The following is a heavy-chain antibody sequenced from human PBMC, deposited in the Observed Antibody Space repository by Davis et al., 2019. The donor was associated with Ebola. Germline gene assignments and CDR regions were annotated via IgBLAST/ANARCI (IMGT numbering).Heavy chain of an antibody. CDR2: IYYSGST. J-gene: IGHJ5*02. D-gene: IGHD6-13*01. V-gene: IGHV4-30-2*03. CDR1: GGSISSGGYS. Sequence: SQTLSLTCAVSGGSISSGGYSWSWIRQPPGKGLEWIGTIYYSGSTYYNPSLKSRVTISVDTSKNQFSLKLSSVTAADTAVYYCASERKQQLAWFDPWGQGTLVTVSS. CDR3: ASERKQQLAWFDP.